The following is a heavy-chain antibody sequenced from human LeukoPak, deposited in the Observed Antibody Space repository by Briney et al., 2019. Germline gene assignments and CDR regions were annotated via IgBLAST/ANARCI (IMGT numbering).Heavy chain of an antibody. Sequence: GGSLRLSCAASGFTFSSYWMSWVRQAPGKGLEWVANIKQDGSEKYYVDSVKGRFTISRDNAKNSLYLQMNSLGAEDTAVYYCARAGIAAGLRKTSDYWGQGTLVTVSS. CDR1: GFTFSSYW. V-gene: IGHV3-7*01. CDR2: IKQDGSEK. CDR3: ARAGIAAGLRKTSDY. J-gene: IGHJ4*02. D-gene: IGHD6-6*01.